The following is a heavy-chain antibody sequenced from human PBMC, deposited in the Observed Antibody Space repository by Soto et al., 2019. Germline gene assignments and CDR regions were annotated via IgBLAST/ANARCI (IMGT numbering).Heavy chain of an antibody. CDR2: ISPNNGNT. CDR1: GYTFTIYG. J-gene: IGHJ6*02. D-gene: IGHD5-12*01. V-gene: IGHV1-18*01. Sequence: QVQLVQSGGEVKKPGASVKVSCKASGYTFTIYGINWVRQAPGQGLEWMGWISPNNGNTNYAQKLQGRVTMTTDTSTSTAYMELRSLRSDDTAGYYCARALGYSGYAGMDVWCQGTTVTFSS. CDR3: ARALGYSGYAGMDV.